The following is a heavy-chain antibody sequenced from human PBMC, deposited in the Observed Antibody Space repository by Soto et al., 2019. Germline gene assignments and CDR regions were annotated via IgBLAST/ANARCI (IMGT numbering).Heavy chain of an antibody. Sequence: GGSLRLSCAASGFTFSSYAMSWVRQAPGKGLEWVSAISGSGGSTYYADSVKGRFTNSRDNSKNTLYLQMNSLRAEDTAVYYCAVVVVVAATPDGFDYWGQGTLVTVSS. D-gene: IGHD2-15*01. J-gene: IGHJ4*02. CDR1: GFTFSSYA. V-gene: IGHV3-23*01. CDR3: AVVVVVAATPDGFDY. CDR2: ISGSGGST.